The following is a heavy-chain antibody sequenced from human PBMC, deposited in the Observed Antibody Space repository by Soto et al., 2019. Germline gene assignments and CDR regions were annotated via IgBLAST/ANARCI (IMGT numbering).Heavy chain of an antibody. J-gene: IGHJ4*02. CDR2: INHSGST. CDR3: GSQALDTAIFDY. V-gene: IGHV4-34*01. CDR1: GGSFSGYY. D-gene: IGHD5-18*01. Sequence: QVQLQQWGAGLLKPSETLSLTCAVYGGSFSGYYWSWIRQSPGKGLEWIGEINHSGSTNYNPSLKSRVTISVDTSKNQFSLKLNSVTAADTAVYYCGSQALDTAIFDYWGQGTLVTVSS.